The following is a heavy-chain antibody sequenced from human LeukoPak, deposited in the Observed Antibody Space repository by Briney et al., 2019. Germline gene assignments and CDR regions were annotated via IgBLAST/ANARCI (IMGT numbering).Heavy chain of an antibody. J-gene: IGHJ3*02. CDR2: ISNSGSTI. D-gene: IGHD3-22*01. CDR1: GFTFISYS. Sequence: GGSLRLSCAASGFTFISYSMNWVRQARGKGLEWVSYISNSGSTIDYADSVKGRFTISRDNAKNLLYLQMNSLRPEDTAVYYCARVRDPRQYYYDNSGYRNSFDIRGQGTMVTVSS. V-gene: IGHV3-48*04. CDR3: ARVRDPRQYYYDNSGYRNSFDI.